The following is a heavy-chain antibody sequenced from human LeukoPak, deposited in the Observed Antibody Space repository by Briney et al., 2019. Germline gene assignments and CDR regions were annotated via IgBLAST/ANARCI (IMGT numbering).Heavy chain of an antibody. D-gene: IGHD2-15*01. CDR3: ARGSHCSGGSCYLRWFDP. CDR1: GGSLSGYY. Sequence: PSETLSLTCAVYGGSLSGYYWSWIRQPPGKGLEWIGEINHSGSTNYNPSLKSRVTISVDTSKNQYSLKLSSVTAADTAVYYCARGSHCSGGSCYLRWFDPWGQGTLVTVSS. CDR2: INHSGST. V-gene: IGHV4-34*01. J-gene: IGHJ5*02.